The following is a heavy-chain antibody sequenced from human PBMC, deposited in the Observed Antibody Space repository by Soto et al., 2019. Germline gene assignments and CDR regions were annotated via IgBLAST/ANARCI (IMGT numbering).Heavy chain of an antibody. CDR3: AKRPVKRTAAAGLNWFDP. CDR2: ISGSGGST. D-gene: IGHD6-13*01. J-gene: IGHJ5*02. V-gene: IGHV3-23*01. CDR1: GFTFSSYA. Sequence: PGGSLRLSCAASGFTFSSYAMSWVRQAPGKGLEWVSAISGSGGSTYYADSVKGRFTISRDNSKNTLYLQMNSLRAEDTAVYYCAKRPVKRTAAAGLNWFDPWGQGTLVTVSS.